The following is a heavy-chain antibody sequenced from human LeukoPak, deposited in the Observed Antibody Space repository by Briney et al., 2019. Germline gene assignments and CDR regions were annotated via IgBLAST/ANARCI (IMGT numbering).Heavy chain of an antibody. J-gene: IGHJ6*03. Sequence: GGSLKLSCAASGFTFRNYAMIWVRQAPGKGLEWVSFIYDSGGVARYADSVKGRFIISRENSENSLSLQMYSLRVEDTAVYYCAKRGLDYYYYYMDVWGKGTTVTVSS. V-gene: IGHV3-23*01. D-gene: IGHD3-10*01. CDR2: IYDSGGVA. CDR1: GFTFRNYA. CDR3: AKRGLDYYYYYMDV.